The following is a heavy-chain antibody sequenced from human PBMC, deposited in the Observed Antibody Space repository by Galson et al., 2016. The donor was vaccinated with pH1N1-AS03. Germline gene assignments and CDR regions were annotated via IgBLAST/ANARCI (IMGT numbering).Heavy chain of an antibody. V-gene: IGHV4-61*09. J-gene: IGHJ4*02. CDR3: AGLVGGSLDY. CDR2: IYANGAT. CDR1: GGSISSTTYH. Sequence: CTVSGGSISSTTYHWTWIRQSAGKGLEWIGYIYANGATNHNPSLQSRVTISLDTSRNQFSLKLNSVTAADTAVYYCAGLVGGSLDYWGQGTLVTVSS. D-gene: IGHD1-26*01.